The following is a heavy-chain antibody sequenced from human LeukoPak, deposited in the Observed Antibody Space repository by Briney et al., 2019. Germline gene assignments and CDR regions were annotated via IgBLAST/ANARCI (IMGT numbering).Heavy chain of an antibody. J-gene: IGHJ4*02. D-gene: IGHD2-15*01. Sequence: QPGRPLRLSCASSGFTFRRYAMRGLRQAPGERLEWVAALSCGETYKFYADSVKCRFTISKDNSNNTTSLEMNSLRTEDTAVYFCARGKGGPFKYWGQGTLVPVSS. V-gene: IGHV3-30*01. CDR3: ARGKGGPFKY. CDR2: LSCGETYK. CDR1: GFTFRRYA.